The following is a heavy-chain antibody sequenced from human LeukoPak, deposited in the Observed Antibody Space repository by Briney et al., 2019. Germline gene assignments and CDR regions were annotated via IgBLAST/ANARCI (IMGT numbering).Heavy chain of an antibody. CDR3: ARHGSGIAVAARAFDI. Sequence: SETLSLTCTVSGGSISSYYWSWIRQPPGKGLEWIGSIYYSGSTYYNPSLKSRVTISVDTSKNQFSLKLSSVTAADTAVYYCARHGSGIAVAARAFDIWGQGTMVTVSS. D-gene: IGHD6-19*01. CDR1: GGSISSYY. CDR2: IYYSGST. J-gene: IGHJ3*02. V-gene: IGHV4-39*01.